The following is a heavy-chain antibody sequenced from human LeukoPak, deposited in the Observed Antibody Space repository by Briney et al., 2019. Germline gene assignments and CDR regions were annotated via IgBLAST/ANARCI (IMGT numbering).Heavy chain of an antibody. D-gene: IGHD2-15*01. CDR2: IYTSGST. CDR1: DGSLSSYY. CDR3: ARGGEYCSGGSCYSPYYYYYGMDV. J-gene: IGHJ6*02. V-gene: IGHV4-4*07. Sequence: SETLSLTCTVSDGSLSSYYWSWIRQPAGKGLEWIGRIYTSGSTNYNPSLKSRVTISVDTSKNQFSLKLSSVTAADTAVYYCARGGEYCSGGSCYSPYYYYYGMDVWGQGTTVTVSS.